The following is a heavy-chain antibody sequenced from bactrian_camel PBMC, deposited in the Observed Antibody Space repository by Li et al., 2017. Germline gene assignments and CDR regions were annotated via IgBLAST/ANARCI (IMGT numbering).Heavy chain of an antibody. CDR1: EFTFSSYA. V-gene: IGHV3S31*01. D-gene: IGHD2*01. CDR3: AKDLPYSGSAWDY. CDR2: INRSNGA. J-gene: IGHJ4*01. Sequence: VQLVESGGGSVQPGGSLRLSCVASEFTFSSYAMGWFRQAPGKEREGVAVINRSNGADYADSVKGRFTASRDNAKNTMYLQLNSLKTEDMAMYYCAKDLPYSGSAWDYWGQGTQVTVS.